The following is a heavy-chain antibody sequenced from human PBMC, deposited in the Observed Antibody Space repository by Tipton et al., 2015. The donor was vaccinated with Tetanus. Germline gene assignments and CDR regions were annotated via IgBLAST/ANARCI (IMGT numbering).Heavy chain of an antibody. CDR3: AREGRVAAAGLWTFDH. D-gene: IGHD6-13*01. CDR2: IFYTGST. J-gene: IGHJ4*02. CDR1: GGSVTNNNYY. V-gene: IGHV4-61*01. Sequence: TLSLTCTVSGGSVTNNNYYWSWIRQPPGKGLEWIGNIFYTGSTNYNPSLTSRVTISVDTSKNQFSLRLSSVTAADTAVYSCAREGRVAAAGLWTFDHWGQGTLVTVSS.